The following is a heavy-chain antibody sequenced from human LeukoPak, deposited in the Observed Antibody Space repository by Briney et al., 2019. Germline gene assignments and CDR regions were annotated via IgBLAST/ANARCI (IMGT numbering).Heavy chain of an antibody. V-gene: IGHV3-23*01. CDR2: INTSGGST. Sequence: PGGSLRLSCAASGFIFNSYSMNWVRQAPGKGLEWVSAINTSGGSTYYADSVKGRFTISRDNSKNTLYLQMNSLRAEDTAIYYCAKNGDRGAYCSGGSCYPYFYYYMDVWGKGTTVTIPS. CDR3: AKNGDRGAYCSGGSCYPYFYYYMDV. CDR1: GFIFNSYS. J-gene: IGHJ6*03. D-gene: IGHD2-15*01.